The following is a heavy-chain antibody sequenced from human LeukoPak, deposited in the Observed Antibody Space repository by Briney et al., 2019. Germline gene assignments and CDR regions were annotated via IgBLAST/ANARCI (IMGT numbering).Heavy chain of an antibody. CDR3: ARARRY. CDR2: IYSGGNT. V-gene: IGHV3-53*01. Sequence: GGSLRLSCAASGFTVSSSFMNWVRQAPGKGLEWVSVIYSGGNTYYADSVKGRFTISRDNSKNTLYLQMNSLRAEDTAVYYCARARRYWGQGTLVTVSS. J-gene: IGHJ4*02. CDR1: GFTVSSSF.